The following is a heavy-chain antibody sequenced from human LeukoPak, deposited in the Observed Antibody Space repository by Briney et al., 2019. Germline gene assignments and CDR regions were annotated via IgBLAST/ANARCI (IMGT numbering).Heavy chain of an antibody. Sequence: PGGSLRLSCAASGFTFSSYAMHWVRQAPGEGLEWVASIKGDGSEKYYVDSVKGRFTISRDNAKNSLYLQMNSLRAEDTAVYYCARDAYSGSYCFDYWGQGTLVTVSS. D-gene: IGHD1-26*01. CDR1: GFTFSSYA. V-gene: IGHV3-7*01. CDR3: ARDAYSGSYCFDY. J-gene: IGHJ4*02. CDR2: IKGDGSEK.